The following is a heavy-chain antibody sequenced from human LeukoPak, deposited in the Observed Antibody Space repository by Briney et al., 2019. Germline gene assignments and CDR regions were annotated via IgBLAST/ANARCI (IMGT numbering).Heavy chain of an antibody. Sequence: GASVKVSCKASGYTFTSYDINWVRQATGQGLEWMGWMNPNSGNRGYAQKFQGRVTMTRDTSISTAYMELSRLKSDDTAVYYCARGDGYSYGYLGYWGQGTLVTVSS. D-gene: IGHD5-18*01. CDR1: GYTFTSYD. V-gene: IGHV1-8*01. J-gene: IGHJ4*02. CDR2: MNPNSGNR. CDR3: ARGDGYSYGYLGY.